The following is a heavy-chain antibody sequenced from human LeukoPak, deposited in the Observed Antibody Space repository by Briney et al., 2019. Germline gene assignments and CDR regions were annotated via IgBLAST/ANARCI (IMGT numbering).Heavy chain of an antibody. V-gene: IGHV3-30-3*01. J-gene: IGHJ4*02. CDR1: GFTFSNAW. CDR3: ARDRGLRYFDWLQIDY. D-gene: IGHD3-9*01. CDR2: ISYDGSNK. Sequence: GGSLRLSCAASGFTFSNAWMSWVRQAPGKGLEWVAVISYDGSNKYYADSVKGRFTISRDNSKNTLYLQMNSLRAEDTAVYYCARDRGLRYFDWLQIDYWGQGTLVTVSS.